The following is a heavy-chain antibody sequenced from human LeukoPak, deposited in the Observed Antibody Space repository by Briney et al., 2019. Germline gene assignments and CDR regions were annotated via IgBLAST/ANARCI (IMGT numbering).Heavy chain of an antibody. CDR3: AKDRSIAAAGPGGDY. CDR1: GFTFSSYG. Sequence: PGRSLRISCAASGFTFSSYGMHLVRQAPGKGLEGGSVISYYGSDKYYADSVKGRFTISRDNSKKTLYLQMNSLRAEDTAVYYCAKDRSIAAAGPGGDYWGQGTLVTVSS. CDR2: ISYYGSDK. J-gene: IGHJ4*02. D-gene: IGHD6-13*01. V-gene: IGHV3-30*18.